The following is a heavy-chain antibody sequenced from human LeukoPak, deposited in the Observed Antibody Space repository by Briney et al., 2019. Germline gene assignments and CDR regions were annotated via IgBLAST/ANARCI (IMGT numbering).Heavy chain of an antibody. V-gene: IGHV3-9*01. CDR1: GFTFDDYA. J-gene: IGHJ4*02. D-gene: IGHD3-22*01. CDR3: AKDYYDSSGYRTYYFDY. CDR2: ISWNSGSI. Sequence: GGSLRLSCAASGFTFDDYAMHWVWQAPGKGLEWVSGISWNSGSIGYADSVKGRFTISRDNAKNSLYLQMNSLRAEDTALYYCAKDYYDSSGYRTYYFDYWGQGTLVTVSS.